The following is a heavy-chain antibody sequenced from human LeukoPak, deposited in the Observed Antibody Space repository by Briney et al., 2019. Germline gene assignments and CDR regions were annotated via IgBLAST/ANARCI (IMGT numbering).Heavy chain of an antibody. CDR2: ISGRGDTT. D-gene: IGHD1-7*01. CDR1: GFTFSTYD. CDR3: ATKTSDFDY. V-gene: IGHV3-23*01. Sequence: GGSLRLSCAASGFTFSTYDMIWVRQAPGRGLEWVSAISGRGDTTYYADSVKGRFTISRDKSKSTLYLQMNSLRADDTAIYYCATKTSDFDYWGQGTLVTVPS. J-gene: IGHJ4*02.